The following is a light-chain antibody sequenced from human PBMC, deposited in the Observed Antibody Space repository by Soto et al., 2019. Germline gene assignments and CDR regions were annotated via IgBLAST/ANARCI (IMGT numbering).Light chain of an antibody. CDR1: QSVSSSF. CDR2: GAS. J-gene: IGKJ5*01. V-gene: IGKV3-20*01. CDR3: QKYTTWPPYT. Sequence: IVLTQSPGTLSLSPGERAPLSCRAPQSVSSSFLAWYQQRPGQAPRLLIFGASNRATGIPDRFSGSGSGTDFSLTISSLQTEDFAVYYCQKYTTWPPYTFGQGTRLEIK.